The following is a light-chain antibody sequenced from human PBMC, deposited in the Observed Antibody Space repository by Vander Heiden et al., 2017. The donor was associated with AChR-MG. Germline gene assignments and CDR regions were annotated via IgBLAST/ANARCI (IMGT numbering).Light chain of an antibody. Sequence: DIVMTQSPLSLPVTPGEPASISCRSSHSLLHSNGYTYLDWYLQKPGQSPQLLIYLGSNRASGVPDRFSGSGSGTDFTLKISRVEAEDVGVYYCMQALQTSFTFGPGTKVDIK. CDR3: MQALQTSFT. V-gene: IGKV2-28*01. CDR1: HSLLHSNGYTY. J-gene: IGKJ3*01. CDR2: LGS.